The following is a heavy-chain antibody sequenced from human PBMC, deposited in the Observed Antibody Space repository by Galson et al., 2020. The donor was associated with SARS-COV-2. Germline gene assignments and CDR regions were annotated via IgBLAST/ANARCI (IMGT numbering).Heavy chain of an antibody. D-gene: IGHD5-12*01. CDR3: ARMADGYGGYDYGSSPFDY. J-gene: IGHJ4*02. V-gene: IGHV2-70*01. CDR2: IDWDDDK. Sequence: LELPTHIDWDDDKYYSTSLRTRLTISRDTSKNQVFLTMTNMDPVDTATYYCARMADGYGGYDYGSSPFDYWGQGTLVTISS.